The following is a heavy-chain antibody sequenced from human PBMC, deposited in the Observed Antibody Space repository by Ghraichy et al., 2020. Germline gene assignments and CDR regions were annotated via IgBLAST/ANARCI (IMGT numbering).Heavy chain of an antibody. CDR3: ARSGFYSHDTFDI. D-gene: IGHD3-3*01. CDR1: GGSISSGDYF. CDR2: IYNSGTD. V-gene: IGHV4-30-4*08. J-gene: IGHJ3*02. Sequence: SETLPLTCNVSGGSISSGDYFWTWIRLPPGQGLELIGYIYNSGTDYYHPSIRSRLTMSVDASKNLFSLKLNSVTAADTAVYYCARSGFYSHDTFDIWGQGTMVTVSS.